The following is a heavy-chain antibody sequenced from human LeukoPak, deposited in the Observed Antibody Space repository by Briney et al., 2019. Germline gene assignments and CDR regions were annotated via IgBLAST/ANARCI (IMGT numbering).Heavy chain of an antibody. CDR3: AREGSTTVASLFDY. V-gene: IGHV4-38-2*02. J-gene: IGHJ4*02. Sequence: PSETLSLTCTVSGYSINTGSYWAWIRQPPGQGLEYIASIYHSGSAYYNPSLRSRVTILVDTSKNQFSLKLSSVTAADTAVYYCAREGSTTVASLFDYWGQGTLVTVSS. CDR1: GYSINTGSY. D-gene: IGHD4-11*01. CDR2: IYHSGSA.